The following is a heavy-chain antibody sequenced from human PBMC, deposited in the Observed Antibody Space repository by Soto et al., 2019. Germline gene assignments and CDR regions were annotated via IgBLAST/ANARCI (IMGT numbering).Heavy chain of an antibody. D-gene: IGHD6-19*01. CDR1: GFTFSDYA. CDR2: VSHDGRNT. CDR3: AKGGRQWLVTSAFTY. J-gene: IGHJ4*02. V-gene: IGHV3-30*18. Sequence: VQLVESGGGVVQPGRSLRLSCAASGFTFSDYAMHWVRQAPGKGLEWVAVVSHDGRNTHYADSVKGRFTISRDRSKKTVSLEWTSLSAEDTAVYYGAKGGRQWLVTSAFTYWGQGALVTVSS.